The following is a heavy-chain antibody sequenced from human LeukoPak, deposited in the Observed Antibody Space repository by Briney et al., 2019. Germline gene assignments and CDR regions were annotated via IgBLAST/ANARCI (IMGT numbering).Heavy chain of an antibody. CDR3: ARDDYYDSSGYSFDY. Sequence: APVKVSCKASGYTFTSYYMHWVRQAPGQGLEWMGLMNPSGGITTYAQRFQGRVTMTRDMSTSTVYMELSSLRSEDTAVYYCARDDYYDSSGYSFDYWGQGTLVTVSS. V-gene: IGHV1-46*01. CDR1: GYTFTSYY. J-gene: IGHJ4*02. D-gene: IGHD3-22*01. CDR2: MNPSGGIT.